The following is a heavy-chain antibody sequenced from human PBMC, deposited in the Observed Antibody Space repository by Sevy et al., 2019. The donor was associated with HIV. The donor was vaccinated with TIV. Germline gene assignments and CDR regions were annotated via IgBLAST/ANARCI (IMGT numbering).Heavy chain of an antibody. Sequence: LSLTCAASGFTFSSYAMHWVRQAPGKGLEWVAVISYDGSNKYYADSVKGRFTISGDNSKNTLYLQMNSLRAEDTAVYYCAREPEQQDNYYGMDVWGQGTTVTVSS. D-gene: IGHD1-1*01. CDR1: GFTFSSYA. CDR3: AREPEQQDNYYGMDV. V-gene: IGHV3-30*04. CDR2: ISYDGSNK. J-gene: IGHJ6*02.